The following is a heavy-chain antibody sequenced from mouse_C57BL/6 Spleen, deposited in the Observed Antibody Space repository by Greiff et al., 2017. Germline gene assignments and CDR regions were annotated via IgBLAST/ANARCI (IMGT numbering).Heavy chain of an antibody. D-gene: IGHD3-1*01. CDR1: GFTFSSYG. CDR2: ISSGGSYT. V-gene: IGHV5-6*01. Sequence: EVQGVESGGDLVKPGGSLKLSCAASGFTFSSYGMSWVRQTPDKRLEWVANISSGGSYTYYPDSVKGRFTISRDNAKNTLYLQMSSLKSEDTAMYYCARQRGFSEAMDDWGQGTSVTVSS. CDR3: ARQRGFSEAMDD. J-gene: IGHJ4*01.